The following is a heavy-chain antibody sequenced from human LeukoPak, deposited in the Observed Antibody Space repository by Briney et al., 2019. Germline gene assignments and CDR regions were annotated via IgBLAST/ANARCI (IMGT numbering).Heavy chain of an antibody. CDR3: ARDQEQQLVHAFGI. J-gene: IGHJ3*02. CDR1: GGSISSYY. Sequence: PSETLSLTCTVSGGSISSYYWSWIRQPAGKGLEWIGRIYTSGSTNYNPSLKSRVTMSVDTSKNQFSLKLSSVTAADTAVYYCARDQEQQLVHAFGIWGQGTMVTVSS. V-gene: IGHV4-4*07. CDR2: IYTSGST. D-gene: IGHD6-13*01.